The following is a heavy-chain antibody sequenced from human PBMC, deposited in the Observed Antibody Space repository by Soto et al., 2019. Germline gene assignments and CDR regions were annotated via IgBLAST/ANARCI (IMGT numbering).Heavy chain of an antibody. CDR3: AREVPGVTSFDY. CDR1: GYASLSYA. CDR2: INAGVDGT. Sequence: QVQLVQSGPEMMQPGASVKVSCKASGYASLSYAMHWVRQDHGQAYEWLGWINAGVDGTMYSGGVQGRVRISRDTSANTVYMELNALTSEDTDVYYCAREVPGVTSFDYWGQGNLVIVSS. D-gene: IGHD3-10*01. J-gene: IGHJ4*02. V-gene: IGHV1-3*01.